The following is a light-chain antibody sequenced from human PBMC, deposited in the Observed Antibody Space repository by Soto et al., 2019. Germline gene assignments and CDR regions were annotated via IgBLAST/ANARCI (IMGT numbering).Light chain of an antibody. CDR1: QSVSNDF. J-gene: IGKJ5*01. CDR2: GAS. V-gene: IGKV3-20*01. Sequence: EIVLTQSPGILSLSPGERATLSCRASQSVSNDFLAWYQQKPGQAPRLLIYGASTRATDVPERFSGSGSGADFTLSISRLEPEDFAVYYCQQYNNWPITFGQGTRLEIK. CDR3: QQYNNWPIT.